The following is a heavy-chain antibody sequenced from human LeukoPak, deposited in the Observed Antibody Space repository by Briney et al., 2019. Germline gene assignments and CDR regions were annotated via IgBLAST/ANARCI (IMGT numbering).Heavy chain of an antibody. D-gene: IGHD4-23*01. Sequence: SETLSLTCTVSGGSISSFYWSWIRQPAGKGLEWIGRIYTSGSTNYNPSLKSRVTISVDTSKNQFSLKLSSVTAADTAVYYCARGLGYGGNSAYWGQGTLVTVSS. V-gene: IGHV4-4*07. J-gene: IGHJ4*02. CDR3: ARGLGYGGNSAY. CDR1: GGSISSFY. CDR2: IYTSGST.